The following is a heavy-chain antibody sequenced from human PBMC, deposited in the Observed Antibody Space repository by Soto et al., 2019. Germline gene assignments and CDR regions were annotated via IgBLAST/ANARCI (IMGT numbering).Heavy chain of an antibody. CDR1: GNTLSVLP. CDR3: AKDRFGYSSSWYYFDS. Sequence: ASVKVSCKMSGNTLSVLPMHWVRQIPGKGLEWMAGYDPEDDGTIYAQNFEGRVSLTEDTSTDTAYLEVNRLTSEDTAVYYCAKDRFGYSSSWYYFDSWGQGTLVTVSS. V-gene: IGHV1-24*01. CDR2: YDPEDDGT. J-gene: IGHJ4*02. D-gene: IGHD6-13*01.